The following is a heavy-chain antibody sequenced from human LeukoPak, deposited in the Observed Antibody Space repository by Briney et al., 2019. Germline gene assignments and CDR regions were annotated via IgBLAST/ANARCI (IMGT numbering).Heavy chain of an antibody. D-gene: IGHD3-3*01. J-gene: IGHJ3*02. CDR1: GGTFSSYA. CDR2: IIPIFGTA. Sequence: SVKVSCKASGGTFSSYAISWVRQAPGQGLEWMGGIIPIFGTANYAQKFQGRVTITADESTSTAYMELSSLRSEDTAVYYCARGRITIFGVVTLPGAFDIWGQGTMVTVSS. CDR3: ARGRITIFGVVTLPGAFDI. V-gene: IGHV1-69*13.